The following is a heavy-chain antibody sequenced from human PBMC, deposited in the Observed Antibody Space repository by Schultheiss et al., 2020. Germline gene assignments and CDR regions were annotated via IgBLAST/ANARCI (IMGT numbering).Heavy chain of an antibody. CDR3: ARDTYGDYGYYYGMDV. Sequence: WGSLRLPCAASGFTFSSYAMSWVRQAPGKGLEWVSAISGSGGSTYYADSVKGRFTISRDNSKNTLYLQMNSLRAEDTAVYYCARDTYGDYGYYYGMDVWGQGTTVTVSS. CDR2: ISGSGGST. CDR1: GFTFSSYA. V-gene: IGHV3-23*01. J-gene: IGHJ6*02. D-gene: IGHD4-17*01.